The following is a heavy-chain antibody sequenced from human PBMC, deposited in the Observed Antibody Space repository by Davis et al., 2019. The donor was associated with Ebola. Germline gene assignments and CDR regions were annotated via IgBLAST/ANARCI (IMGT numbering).Heavy chain of an antibody. CDR1: GFTFSSYW. V-gene: IGHV3-15*01. Sequence: GESLKISCAASGFTFSSYWMSWVRQAPGKGLEWVGRIKSKTDGGTTDYAAPVKGRFTISRDDSKNTLYLQMNSLKTEDTAVYYCTTVTDYGMDVWGKGTTGTVSS. CDR3: TTVTDYGMDV. J-gene: IGHJ6*04. CDR2: IKSKTDGGTT.